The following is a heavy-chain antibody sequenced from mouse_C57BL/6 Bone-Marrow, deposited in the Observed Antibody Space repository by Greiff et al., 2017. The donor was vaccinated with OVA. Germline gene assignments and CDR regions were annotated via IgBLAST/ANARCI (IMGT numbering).Heavy chain of an antibody. D-gene: IGHD4-1*01. CDR3: ATGTWVFFAY. CDR2: IYPGGGYT. Sequence: SGAELVRPGTSVKMSCKASGYTFTNYWIGWAKQRPGHGLEWIGDIYPGGGYTNYNEKFKGKATLTADKSSSTAYMQLSSLTSEDSAIYYCATGTWVFFAYGGQGTLVTVSA. V-gene: IGHV1-63*01. J-gene: IGHJ3*01. CDR1: GYTFTNYW.